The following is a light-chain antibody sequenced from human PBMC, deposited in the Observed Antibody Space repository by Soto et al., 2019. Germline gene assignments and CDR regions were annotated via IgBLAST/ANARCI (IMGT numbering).Light chain of an antibody. CDR2: AAS. CDR3: EQTYSSPVT. CDR1: QNIYNY. Sequence: DIQLTQSPSSLCASLGDRVSVSCRTSQNIYNYLNWYQQKPGKAPKLLIYAASSVQSGVPLRFSGTGSGTDFTLTISSLQPEDFATYYCEQTYSSPVTFGQGTRLDIK. J-gene: IGKJ5*01. V-gene: IGKV1-39*01.